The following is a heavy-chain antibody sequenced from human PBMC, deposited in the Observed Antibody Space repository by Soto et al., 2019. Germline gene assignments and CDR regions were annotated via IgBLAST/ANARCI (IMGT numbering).Heavy chain of an antibody. D-gene: IGHD5-12*01. CDR2: IWYDGSNK. CDR1: GFTFSSYG. Sequence: GGSLRLSCAASGFTFSSYGMHWVRQAPGKGLEWVAVIWYDGSNKYYADSVKGRFTISRDNSKNTLYLQMNSLRAEDTAVYYCARDSSLPRSIVATRLGRPSQDFYRNWFDPWGQGTLVTVSS. V-gene: IGHV3-33*01. CDR3: ARDSSLPRSIVATRLGRPSQDFYRNWFDP. J-gene: IGHJ5*02.